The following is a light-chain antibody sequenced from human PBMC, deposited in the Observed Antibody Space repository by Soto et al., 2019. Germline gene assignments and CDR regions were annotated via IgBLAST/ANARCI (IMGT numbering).Light chain of an antibody. V-gene: IGLV2-14*01. CDR1: SSDVGNYNY. J-gene: IGLJ1*01. Sequence: QSALTQPASVSGSPGQSITISCTGTSSDVGNYNYVSWYQHHPGKAPKVMIYEVRNRPSGVSNRFSGSKSGNTASLTISGLQAEEEADYYCTSYSSTKTRVFGPGTKVTVL. CDR3: TSYSSTKTRV. CDR2: EVR.